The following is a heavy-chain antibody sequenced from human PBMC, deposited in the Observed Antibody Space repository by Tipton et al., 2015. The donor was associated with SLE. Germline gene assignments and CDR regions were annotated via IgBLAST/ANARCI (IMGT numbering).Heavy chain of an antibody. D-gene: IGHD2-2*01. V-gene: IGHV4-34*01. CDR3: ARRGLTSPAS. CDR1: GGSFSGYY. CDR2: IYYRGSN. Sequence: TLSLTCAVYGGSFSGYYWSWVRQPPGKGLEWIATIYYRGSNYYNPSLKSRVSISEDTSKKQFSLKLNSATAADTAVYYCARRGLTSPASWGQGTLVTVSS. J-gene: IGHJ5*02.